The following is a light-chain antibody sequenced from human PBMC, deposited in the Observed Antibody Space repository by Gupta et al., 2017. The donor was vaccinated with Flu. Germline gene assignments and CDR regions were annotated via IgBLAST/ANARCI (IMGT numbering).Light chain of an antibody. CDR3: AAWDESLNAWV. CDR2: NNN. Sequence: QSVLTQPPSASGTPGQRVTISCSGSSSNIGSKAVNWYQQLPGTAPKFVIYNNNQRPSGVPDRFSGSKSGTSASLAISGLQSEDEADYHCAAWDESLNAWVFGGGTKLTVL. CDR1: SSNIGSKA. V-gene: IGLV1-44*01. J-gene: IGLJ3*02.